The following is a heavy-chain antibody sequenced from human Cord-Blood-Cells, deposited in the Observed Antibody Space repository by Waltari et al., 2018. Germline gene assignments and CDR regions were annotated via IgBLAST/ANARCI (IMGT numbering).Heavy chain of an antibody. CDR3: ARAGGGWAFDI. CDR2: VNPNSGGT. Sequence: QVQLVQSGAEVKKPGASVKVSCKASGYTFTGYYMHWVRQAPGQGLEWMGWVNPNSGGTNYAQKVQGWGTMTRDTSISTAYMELSRLRSDDTAVYYCARAGGGWAFDIWGQGTMVTVSS. J-gene: IGHJ3*02. CDR1: GYTFTGYY. D-gene: IGHD2-15*01. V-gene: IGHV1-2*04.